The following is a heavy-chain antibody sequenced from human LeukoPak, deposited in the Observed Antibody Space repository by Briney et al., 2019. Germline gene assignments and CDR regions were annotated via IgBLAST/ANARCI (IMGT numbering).Heavy chain of an antibody. CDR1: GLSFSTYA. D-gene: IGHD2-21*02. CDR3: AKESAYCVSDCNSLLVY. Sequence: GGSLRLSCVASGLSFSTYAMSWVRQAPGKGLEWVSVISGRGTTTYYADSVKGRFTISRDNSKSTLYVQMNSLRAEDTAVYYCAKESAYCVSDCNSLLVYWGQGTLVTVSS. V-gene: IGHV3-23*01. J-gene: IGHJ4*02. CDR2: ISGRGTTT.